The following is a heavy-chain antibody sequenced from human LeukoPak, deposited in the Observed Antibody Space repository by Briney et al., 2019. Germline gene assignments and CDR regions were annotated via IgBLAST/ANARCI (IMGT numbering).Heavy chain of an antibody. V-gene: IGHV3-21*01. J-gene: IGHJ3*02. CDR3: ARERTVDSSGYYWAVAAFDI. D-gene: IGHD3-22*01. Sequence: GGSLRLSCAASGFTFSSYSMNWVRQAPGKGLEWVSSISSSSSYIYYADSVKGRFTISRDNAKNSLYLQMNSLRAEDTAVYYCARERTVDSSGYYWAVAAFDIWGQGTMVTVSS. CDR2: ISSSSSYI. CDR1: GFTFSSYS.